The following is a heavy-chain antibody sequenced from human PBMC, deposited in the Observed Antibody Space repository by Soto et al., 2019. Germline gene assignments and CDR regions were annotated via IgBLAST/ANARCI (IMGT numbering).Heavy chain of an antibody. D-gene: IGHD2-8*01. J-gene: IGHJ4*01. V-gene: IGHV4-39*01. CDR1: GGSVSSSSYY. CDR3: GSLYGLVTFSYYFDY. Sequence: SETLSLTCTVSGGSVSSSSYYWGWVRQPPGKGLEWIGSVYYSGSTNYNPSIESQVTISVDKSKNQISLKLMYLSAADKAVYYFGSLYGLVTFSYYFDYWGHGALFTVSS. CDR2: VYYSGST.